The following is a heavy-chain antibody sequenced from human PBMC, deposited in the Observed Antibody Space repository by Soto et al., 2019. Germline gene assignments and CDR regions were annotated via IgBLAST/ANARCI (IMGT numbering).Heavy chain of an antibody. J-gene: IGHJ6*03. Sequence: QVQLQESGAGLVKPSETLSLTCTVSGGSISPYYWSWIRQPPGKGLEWIGYGYYSGNTNYNPSLTSRVTISVDPSRNPFSLNLTSATAADTAVYYCARKGAAASYAHYYMDVWGRGTAVTVSS. CDR2: GYYSGNT. D-gene: IGHD6-13*01. CDR1: GGSISPYY. V-gene: IGHV4-59*01. CDR3: ARKGAAASYAHYYMDV.